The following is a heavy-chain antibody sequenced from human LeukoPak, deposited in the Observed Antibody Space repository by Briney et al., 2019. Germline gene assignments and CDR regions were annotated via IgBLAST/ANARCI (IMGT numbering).Heavy chain of an antibody. Sequence: GGSLRLSCAASGFTFSSYAMSWVRQAPGKGLEWVSSISSSSSYIYYADSVKGRFTISRDNAKNSLYLQMNSLRAEDTAVYYCAREGIAVAGTSDAFDIWGQGTMVTVSS. CDR3: AREGIAVAGTSDAFDI. D-gene: IGHD6-19*01. V-gene: IGHV3-21*01. CDR1: GFTFSSYA. CDR2: ISSSSSYI. J-gene: IGHJ3*02.